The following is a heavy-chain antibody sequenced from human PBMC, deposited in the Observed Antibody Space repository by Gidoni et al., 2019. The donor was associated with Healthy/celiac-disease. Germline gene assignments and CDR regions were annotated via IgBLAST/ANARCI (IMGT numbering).Heavy chain of an antibody. V-gene: IGHV3-21*01. CDR1: GFPFSSYS. Sequence: EVQLVESGGGLVKPGGSLRLSCAASGFPFSSYSMNWVRQAPGKGLEWVSSISSSSSYIYYADSVKGRFTISRDNAKNSLYLQMNSLRAEDTAVYYCARDGDIVVVPAANFDYWGQGTLVTVSS. J-gene: IGHJ4*02. D-gene: IGHD2-2*01. CDR2: ISSSSSYI. CDR3: ARDGDIVVVPAANFDY.